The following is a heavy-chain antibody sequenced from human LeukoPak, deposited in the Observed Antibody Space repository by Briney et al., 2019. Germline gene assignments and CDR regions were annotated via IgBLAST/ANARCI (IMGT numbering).Heavy chain of an antibody. Sequence: PGGSLRLSCAASGFTFSNYAMSWVRQAPGKGLEWVSAISGSGGSTYYADSVKGRFTISRDNSKNTLYLQMNSLRAEDTAVYYCAKMSGSRLGGRDFDYWGQGTLVTVSS. CDR2: ISGSGGST. V-gene: IGHV3-23*01. CDR3: AKMSGSRLGGRDFDY. CDR1: GFTFSNYA. J-gene: IGHJ4*02. D-gene: IGHD1-26*01.